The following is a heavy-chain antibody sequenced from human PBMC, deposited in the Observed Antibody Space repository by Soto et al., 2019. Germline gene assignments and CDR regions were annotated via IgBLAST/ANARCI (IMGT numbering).Heavy chain of an antibody. CDR1: GFTFSSYA. CDR3: AKDGSYNWNYAFYMDV. J-gene: IGHJ6*03. CDR2: ISGSGGST. D-gene: IGHD1-7*01. Sequence: GGSLRLSCAASGFTFSSYAMSWVRQAPGKGLEWVSAISGSGGSTYYADSVKGRFTISRDNSKSTLYLQMNSLRAEDTAVYYCAKDGSYNWNYAFYMDVWGKGTTVTVSS. V-gene: IGHV3-23*01.